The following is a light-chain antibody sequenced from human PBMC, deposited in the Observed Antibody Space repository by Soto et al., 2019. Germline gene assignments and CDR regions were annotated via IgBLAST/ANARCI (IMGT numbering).Light chain of an antibody. CDR1: QSVRTNY. Sequence: EIVFTQAPATLSLSPGERATLSCGASQSVRTNYLAWSQQKPGLAPRLLIYDASSSATGISDRFSGSGSGTDFTLTISRLEPEDFAADYCQQYGSSPSFGGGTKVDIK. CDR2: DAS. CDR3: QQYGSSPS. V-gene: IGKV3D-20*01. J-gene: IGKJ4*01.